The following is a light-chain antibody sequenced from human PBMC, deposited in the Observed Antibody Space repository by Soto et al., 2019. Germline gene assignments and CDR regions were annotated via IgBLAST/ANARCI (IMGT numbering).Light chain of an antibody. CDR2: DVS. J-gene: IGLJ1*01. CDR3: SSYTTSNTRQIV. CDR1: SSEVGGYNY. V-gene: IGLV2-14*03. Sequence: QSVLTQPLSVSGSPGQSITNSCTGTSSEVGGYNYVSWYQHHPGKAPKLLIYDVSNRPSGISNRFSGSKSDNTASLTISGLQPEDEADYYCSSYTTSNTRQIVFGTGTKVTVL.